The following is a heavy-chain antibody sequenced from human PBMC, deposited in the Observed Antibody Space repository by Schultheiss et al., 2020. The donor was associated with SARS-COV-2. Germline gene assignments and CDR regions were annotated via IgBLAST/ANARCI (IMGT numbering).Heavy chain of an antibody. V-gene: IGHV3-33*01. J-gene: IGHJ4*02. CDR1: GFTFSSYG. CDR2: IWYDGSNK. Sequence: GESLKISCAASGFTFSSYGMHWVRQAPGKGLEWVAVIWYDGSNKYYADSVKGRFTISRDNSKNTLYLQMNSLRAEDTAVYYCARDNRLGISDYWGQGTLVTVSS. CDR3: ARDNRLGISDY. D-gene: IGHD7-27*01.